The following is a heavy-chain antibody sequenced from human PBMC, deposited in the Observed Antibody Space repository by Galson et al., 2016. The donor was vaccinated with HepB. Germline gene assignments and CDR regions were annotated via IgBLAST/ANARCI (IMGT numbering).Heavy chain of an antibody. CDR2: ISHDNGKT. Sequence: SVKVSCKASNFTFTTHGITWVRQAPGRGPEWMGWISHDNGKTDHAPKVQDRLIMTTDTSTNTAYMELRGLISDDTAVYYCARGLRWYGTPMDIWGQGTTGTV. V-gene: IGHV1-18*01. CDR3: ARGLRWYGTPMDI. D-gene: IGHD4-23*01. CDR1: NFTFTTHG. J-gene: IGHJ6*02.